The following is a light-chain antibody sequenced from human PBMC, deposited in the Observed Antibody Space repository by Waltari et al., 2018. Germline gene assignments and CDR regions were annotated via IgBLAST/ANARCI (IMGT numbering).Light chain of an antibody. CDR3: QTWGTGIWV. CDR1: RAHSSNF. CDR2: VNSDGSH. V-gene: IGLV4-69*01. J-gene: IGLJ3*02. Sequence: QLVLTQSPSASASLGASVKLTCTLSRAHSSNFVAWHQQQQEKGPRYLMKVNSDGSHTKGDGIPDRFSGSSSGAERYLTISSLQSDDEADYYCQTWGTGIWVFGGGTRLTVL.